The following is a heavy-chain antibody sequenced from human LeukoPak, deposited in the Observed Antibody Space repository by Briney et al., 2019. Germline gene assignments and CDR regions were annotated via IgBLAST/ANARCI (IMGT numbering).Heavy chain of an antibody. V-gene: IGHV1-69*04. CDR2: IIPILGIA. J-gene: IGHJ3*02. CDR1: GGTFSSYA. CDR3: ARVRGGVLRYFDWPRDAFDI. D-gene: IGHD3-9*01. Sequence: SVKVSCKASGGTFSSYAISWVRQAPGQGLEWMGRIIPILGIANYARKFQGRVTITADKSTSTAYMELSSLRSEDTAVYYCARVRGGVLRYFDWPRDAFDIWGQGTMVTVSS.